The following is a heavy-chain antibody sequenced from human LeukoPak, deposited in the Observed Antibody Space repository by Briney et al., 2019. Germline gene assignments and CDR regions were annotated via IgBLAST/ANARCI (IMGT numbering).Heavy chain of an antibody. J-gene: IGHJ4*02. CDR1: GFTFSSYA. V-gene: IGHV3-30*18. CDR2: ISYDGSNK. CDR3: AKDRVRGFDY. Sequence: GGSLRLSCAASGFTFSSYAMSWVRQAPGKGLEWVAVISYDGSNKYYADSVKGRFTISRDNSKNTLYLQMNSLRAEDTAVYYCAKDRVRGFDYWGQGTLVTVSS. D-gene: IGHD3-10*01.